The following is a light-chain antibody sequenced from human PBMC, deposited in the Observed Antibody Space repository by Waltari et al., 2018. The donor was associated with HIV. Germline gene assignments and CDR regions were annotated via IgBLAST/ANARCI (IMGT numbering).Light chain of an antibody. J-gene: IGKJ1*01. CDR3: QQYWHFPWM. CDR1: EDAGTY. Sequence: VIWMTQSPSLVSASTGDRITINCRISEDAGTYVAWYRQRPGKAPELLVHTVSSLHTGVPSRYIGSGSGTTFTLTINSLQPDDVATYFCQQYWHFPWMFGQGTAVEIK. CDR2: TVS. V-gene: IGKV1D-8*03.